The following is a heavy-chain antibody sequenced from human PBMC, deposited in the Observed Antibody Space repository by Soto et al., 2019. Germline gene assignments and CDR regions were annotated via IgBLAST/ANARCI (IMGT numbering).Heavy chain of an antibody. Sequence: GGSLRLSCAASGFTVSSNYMSWVRQAPGKGLEWVSVIYSGGSTYYADSVKGRFTISRHNSKNTLYLQMNSLRAEDTAVYYCARVEAYCTNGVCYEYFQHWGQDTLVTVSS. CDR1: GFTVSSNY. V-gene: IGHV3-53*04. CDR3: ARVEAYCTNGVCYEYFQH. J-gene: IGHJ1*01. CDR2: IYSGGST. D-gene: IGHD2-8*01.